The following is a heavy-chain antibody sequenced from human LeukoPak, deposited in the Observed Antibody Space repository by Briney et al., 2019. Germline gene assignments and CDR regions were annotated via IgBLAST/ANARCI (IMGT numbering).Heavy chain of an antibody. V-gene: IGHV4-34*01. CDR3: ARGLPLGRPAYGMDV. Sequence: SETLSLTCAVYGGSFSGYYWSWIRQPPGKGLEWIGEINHSGSTNYNPSLKSRVTISVDTSKNQFSLKLNAVTAADTAVYYCARGLPLGRPAYGMDVWGQGTTVTVSS. J-gene: IGHJ6*02. D-gene: IGHD3-16*01. CDR2: INHSGST. CDR1: GGSFSGYY.